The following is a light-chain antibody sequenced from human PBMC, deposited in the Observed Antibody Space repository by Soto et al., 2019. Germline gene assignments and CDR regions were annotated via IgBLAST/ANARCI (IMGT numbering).Light chain of an antibody. Sequence: EIVMTQSPATLSVSPGERATLSCRASQSVSSNLAWYQQKPGQAPRLLIYGASTRATGIPARFSGSGSGTEFTLTISNLQSEDFAVYYCQQYNNWWTFGQGTKVE. CDR1: QSVSSN. V-gene: IGKV3-15*01. J-gene: IGKJ1*01. CDR2: GAS. CDR3: QQYNNWWT.